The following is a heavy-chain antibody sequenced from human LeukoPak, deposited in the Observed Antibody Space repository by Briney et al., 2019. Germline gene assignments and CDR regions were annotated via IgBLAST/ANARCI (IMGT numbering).Heavy chain of an antibody. CDR2: MNPNSGNT. CDR3: ARAKYGSGSYSFDY. D-gene: IGHD3-10*01. Sequence: ASVKVSCKASGYTFTSYDINWVRQATGQGREWMGWMNPNSGNTGYAQKFQGRVTMTRNTSISTAYMELSSLRSEDTAVYYCARAKYGSGSYSFDYWGQGTLVTVSS. J-gene: IGHJ4*02. V-gene: IGHV1-8*01. CDR1: GYTFTSYD.